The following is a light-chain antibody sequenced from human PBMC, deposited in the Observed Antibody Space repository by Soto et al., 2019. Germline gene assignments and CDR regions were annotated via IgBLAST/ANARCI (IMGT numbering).Light chain of an antibody. Sequence: QSVLTQPPSVSGAPGQRVTISCTGSYSNIGAGYEVHWHQQLPGTAPKLLIYGNTNRPSGVPDRFSGSKSDTSASLAITGLQAEDEADYYCQSYDSSLSGVVFGGGTKLTVL. CDR2: GNT. V-gene: IGLV1-40*01. CDR3: QSYDSSLSGVV. J-gene: IGLJ2*01. CDR1: YSNIGAGYE.